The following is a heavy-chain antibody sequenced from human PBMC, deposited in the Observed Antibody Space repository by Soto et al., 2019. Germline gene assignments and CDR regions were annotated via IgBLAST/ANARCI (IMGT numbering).Heavy chain of an antibody. Sequence: ASVKVSCKASGYTFTSYYMHWLRQSPGQGLEWMGIINPSGGSTSYAQKFQGRVTMTRDTSTSTVYMELSSLRSEDTAVYYCARGITMVRGVTSYYYYYGMDVWGQGTTVTVSS. J-gene: IGHJ6*02. D-gene: IGHD3-10*01. CDR1: GYTFTSYY. CDR3: ARGITMVRGVTSYYYYYGMDV. V-gene: IGHV1-46*01. CDR2: INPSGGST.